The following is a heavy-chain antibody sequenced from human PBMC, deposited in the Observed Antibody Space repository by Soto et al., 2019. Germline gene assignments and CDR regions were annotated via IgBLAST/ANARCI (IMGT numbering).Heavy chain of an antibody. CDR1: GYTFTGYY. V-gene: IGHV1-2*02. CDR2: INPNSGGT. J-gene: IGHJ4*02. Sequence: AASVKVACKASGYTFTGYYMHWVRQVPGQGREWMGWINPNSGGTNYAQKFQGRVTMTRDMSTRTAYLEWSGLKASDSGIYYCARHMARGTKINGYYSFDYWGPGTVVTVSS. D-gene: IGHD4-17*01. CDR3: ARHMARGTKINGYYSFDY.